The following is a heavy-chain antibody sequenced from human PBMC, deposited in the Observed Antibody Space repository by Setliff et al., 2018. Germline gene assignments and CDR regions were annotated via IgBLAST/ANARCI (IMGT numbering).Heavy chain of an antibody. CDR1: GFTFSNAW. D-gene: IGHD1-1*01. CDR2: IKRITDSGTT. V-gene: IGHV3-15*01. J-gene: IGHJ4*02. CDR3: ARTTGYRLEGDFDY. Sequence: GSLRLSCTASGFTFSNAWMSWVRQAPGKGLEWVGRIKRITDSGTTDHAAPVKGRFTVSRDDSISTLYLQMTSLRAEDTAIYYCARTTGYRLEGDFDYWGQGTLVTVSS.